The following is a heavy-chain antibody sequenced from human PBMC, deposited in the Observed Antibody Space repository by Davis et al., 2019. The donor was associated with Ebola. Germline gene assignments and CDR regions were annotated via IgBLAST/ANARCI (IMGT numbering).Heavy chain of an antibody. CDR1: GYTFTSYY. Sequence: ASVKVSCKASGYTFTSYYMHWVRQAPAQGLEWMGIINPSDGSTSYAHKFQGRVTMTKDTSTSTVYMEMSSLRSEDTAVYYCARVGGILLFDYWGQGTLVTVSS. D-gene: IGHD1-26*01. CDR3: ARVGGILLFDY. V-gene: IGHV1-46*03. J-gene: IGHJ4*02. CDR2: INPSDGST.